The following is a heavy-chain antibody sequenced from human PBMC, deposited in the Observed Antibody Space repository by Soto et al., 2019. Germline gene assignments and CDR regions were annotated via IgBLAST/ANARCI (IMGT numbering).Heavy chain of an antibody. V-gene: IGHV4-59*01. Sequence: SETLSLTCTVSGGSINSYYWSWIRQPPGKGLEWIGYIYYSGSTNYNPSLMSRVTISLDTSKNQFSLKLSSVTAADTAVYYCAGAASRYDPYFDYWGQGTLVTVSS. CDR3: AGAASRYDPYFDY. CDR1: GGSINSYY. J-gene: IGHJ4*02. CDR2: IYYSGST. D-gene: IGHD5-12*01.